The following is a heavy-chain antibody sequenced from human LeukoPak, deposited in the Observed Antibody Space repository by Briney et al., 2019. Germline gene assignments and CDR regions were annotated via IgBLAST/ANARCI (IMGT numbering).Heavy chain of an antibody. CDR1: EYTFTSYH. CDR3: ARANWGSFRWFDP. CDR2: INPSDGRT. D-gene: IGHD7-27*01. V-gene: IGHV1-46*01. Sequence: PSVKVSCKASEYTFTSYHMHWVRQGPGQGLEWMGMINPSDGRTNYAHKYQGRVTMTKDTSTSTDYMELSSLRSEDTALYYCARANWGSFRWFDPWGQGTLVTVSP. J-gene: IGHJ5*02.